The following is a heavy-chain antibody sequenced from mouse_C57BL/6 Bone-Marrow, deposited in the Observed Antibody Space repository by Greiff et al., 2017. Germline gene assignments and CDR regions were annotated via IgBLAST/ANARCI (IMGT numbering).Heavy chain of an antibody. CDR2: IYPRDGST. Sequence: VQRVESDAELVKPGASVKISCKVSGYTFTDHTIHWMKQRPEQGLEWIGYIYPRDGSTKYNEKFKGKATLTADKSSSTAYMQLNSLTSEDSAVYFCASSNLLLRSYAMDYWGQGTSVTVSS. CDR1: GYTFTDHT. J-gene: IGHJ4*01. CDR3: ASSNLLLRSYAMDY. D-gene: IGHD1-1*01. V-gene: IGHV1-78*01.